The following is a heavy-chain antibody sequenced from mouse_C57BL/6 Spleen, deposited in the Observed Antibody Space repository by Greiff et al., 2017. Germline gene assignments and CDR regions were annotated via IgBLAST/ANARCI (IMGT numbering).Heavy chain of an antibody. V-gene: IGHV5-6*02. D-gene: IGHD4-1*01. CDR1: GFTFSSYG. Sequence: EVMLVESGGDLVKPGGSLKLSCAASGFTFSSYGMSWVRQTPDKRLEWVATISSGGSYTYYPDSVKGRFTISRDNAKNTLYLQMSSLKSEDTAMYYCASLGGNSYFDVWGTGTTVTVSS. CDR2: ISSGGSYT. J-gene: IGHJ1*03. CDR3: ASLGGNSYFDV.